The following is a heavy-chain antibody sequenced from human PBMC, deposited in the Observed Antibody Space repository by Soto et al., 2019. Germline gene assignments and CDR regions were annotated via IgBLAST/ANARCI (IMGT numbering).Heavy chain of an antibody. CDR3: ARNGGYSSGQNWFDP. CDR1: GGSISSSSYY. D-gene: IGHD6-19*01. J-gene: IGHJ5*02. V-gene: IGHV4-39*01. Sequence: QLQLQESGPGLVKPSETLSLTCTVSGGSISSSSYYWGWIRQPPGKGLEWIGSIYYSGSTYYNPSLKSRVTISVARSKYLFPLKLSSVTAADTDVYCCARNGGYSSGQNWFDPWGQGTLVTVSS. CDR2: IYYSGST.